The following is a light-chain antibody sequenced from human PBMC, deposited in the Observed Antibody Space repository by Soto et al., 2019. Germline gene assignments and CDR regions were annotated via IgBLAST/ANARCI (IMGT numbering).Light chain of an antibody. Sequence: DIQMTQSPPSLSASVGDRVTLTCRASQSISSFLAWYQQKPGKAPRLLIYATSTLQSGVPSRFSGSGSGTDFTLTISSLQPENFATYSCQQSFSSPRTFGPGTKVDIK. CDR3: QQSFSSPRT. CDR2: ATS. J-gene: IGKJ3*01. CDR1: QSISSF. V-gene: IGKV1-39*01.